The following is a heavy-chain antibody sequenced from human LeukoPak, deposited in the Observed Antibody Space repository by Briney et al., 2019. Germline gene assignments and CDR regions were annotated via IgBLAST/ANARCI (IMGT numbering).Heavy chain of an antibody. D-gene: IGHD3-16*02. Sequence: PSETLSLTCTVSGGSISSSTFYWGWIRQPPGKGLEWIGTIYYSGSTFYNPSLKSRVTVSVDTSKNQFSLKLSSLTAADTAVYYCARQGDYDYVWGSYRPLAFDIWGQGTMVTVSS. J-gene: IGHJ3*02. V-gene: IGHV4-39*07. CDR2: IYYSGST. CDR1: GGSISSSTFY. CDR3: ARQGDYDYVWGSYRPLAFDI.